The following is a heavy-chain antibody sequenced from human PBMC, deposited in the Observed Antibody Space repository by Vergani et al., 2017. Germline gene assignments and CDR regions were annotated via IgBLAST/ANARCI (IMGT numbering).Heavy chain of an antibody. Sequence: QVQLQQWGAGLLKPSETLSLTCAVYGGSFSGYYWSWIRQPPGKGLEWIGEINHSGSTNYNPSLKSRVTISVDTSKNQFSLKLSSVTAADTAVYYCARDPYDILTGAFDYWGQGTLVTVSS. D-gene: IGHD3-9*01. CDR2: INHSGST. V-gene: IGHV4-34*01. CDR1: GGSFSGYY. J-gene: IGHJ4*02. CDR3: ARDPYDILTGAFDY.